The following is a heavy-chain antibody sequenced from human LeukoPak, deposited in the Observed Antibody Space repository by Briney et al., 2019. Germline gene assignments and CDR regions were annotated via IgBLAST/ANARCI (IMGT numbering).Heavy chain of an antibody. J-gene: IGHJ4*02. D-gene: IGHD5-24*01. CDR2: ISSSSSTI. CDR3: AKERDGHKDGFDY. CDR1: GFTFSDYY. Sequence: PGGSLRLSCAASGFTFSDYYMSWIRQAPGKGLEWVSYISSSSSTIYYADSVKGRFTISRDNSKNSLFLQMNALKTEDTALYYCAKERDGHKDGFDYWGQGTLGTVSS. V-gene: IGHV3-11*01.